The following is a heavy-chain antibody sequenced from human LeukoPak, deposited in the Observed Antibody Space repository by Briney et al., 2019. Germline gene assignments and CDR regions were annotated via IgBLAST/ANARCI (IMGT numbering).Heavy chain of an antibody. CDR1: GFNFNTYT. D-gene: IGHD3-10*01. CDR2: INDDTP. V-gene: IGHV3-23*01. Sequence: GGSLRLSCTTSGFNFNTYTMSWVRQSPGKGLEWVSAINDDTPYYTDSVKGRFTVSRDKSKDTLYLQLSRLRAEDTAMYYCVKEHDLRHEEGNWFDTWGQGVLVTVSS. CDR3: VKEHDLRHEEGNWFDT. J-gene: IGHJ5*02.